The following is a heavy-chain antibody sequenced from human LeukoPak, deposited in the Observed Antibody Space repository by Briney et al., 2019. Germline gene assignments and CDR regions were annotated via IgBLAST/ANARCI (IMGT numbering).Heavy chain of an antibody. Sequence: SETLSLTCTVSGGSISSYYWSWIRQPPGKGLEWIGYIYYSGSTNYNPSLKSRVTMSVDTSKNQFSLKLSSVTAADTAVYYCARGYCSGGSCYPHAFDIWGQGTMVTVSS. CDR1: GGSISSYY. V-gene: IGHV4-59*01. CDR2: IYYSGST. J-gene: IGHJ3*02. CDR3: ARGYCSGGSCYPHAFDI. D-gene: IGHD2-15*01.